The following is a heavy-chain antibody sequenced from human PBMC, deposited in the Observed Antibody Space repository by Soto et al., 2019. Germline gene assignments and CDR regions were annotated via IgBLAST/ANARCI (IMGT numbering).Heavy chain of an antibody. CDR3: ASVGQLRWFDP. CDR2: IYYSGST. V-gene: IGHV4-39*01. D-gene: IGHD6-6*01. CDR1: GGSISSSSYY. J-gene: IGHJ5*02. Sequence: SETLSLTCTVSGGSISSSSYYWGWIRQPPGKGLEWIGSIYYSGSTYYNPSLKSRVTISVDTSKNQFSLKLSSVTAADAAVYYCASVGQLRWFDPWGQGTLVTVSS.